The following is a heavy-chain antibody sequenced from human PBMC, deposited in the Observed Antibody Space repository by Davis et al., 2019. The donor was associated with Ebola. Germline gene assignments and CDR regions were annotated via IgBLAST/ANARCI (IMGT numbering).Heavy chain of an antibody. CDR3: ARAGFDEVLDY. CDR1: GYTFSSYA. CDR2: ISGSGDRT. Sequence: SLKISCAASGYTFSSYAMSHVRQSPGKGLESVSGISGSGDRTYYADSVKGRFTISRDNSENTLYLQMNSLTADDTSVYYYARAGFDEVLDYWGQGTPVTVSS. J-gene: IGHJ4*02. V-gene: IGHV3-23*01. D-gene: IGHD3-3*01.